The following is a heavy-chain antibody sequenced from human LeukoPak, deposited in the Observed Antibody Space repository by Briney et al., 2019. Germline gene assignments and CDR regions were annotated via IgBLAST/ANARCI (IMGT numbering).Heavy chain of an antibody. CDR2: IYPGDSDT. D-gene: IGHD3-16*02. Sequence: GESLKISCKGSGYSFTSYWIGWVRQMPGKGLEWMGIIYPGDSDTRYSPSFQGQVTISADKSISTAYLQWSSLKAPDTAMYYCARHKSDYVWGSYRESDYWGQGTLVTVSS. CDR1: GYSFTSYW. V-gene: IGHV5-51*01. J-gene: IGHJ4*02. CDR3: ARHKSDYVWGSYRESDY.